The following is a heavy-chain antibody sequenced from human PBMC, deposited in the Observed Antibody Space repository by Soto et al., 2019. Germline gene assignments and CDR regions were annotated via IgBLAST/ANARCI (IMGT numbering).Heavy chain of an antibody. D-gene: IGHD3-3*01. J-gene: IGHJ4*02. Sequence: SETLSLTCTVSGGSITNTSYYWGWIRQPPGKGLEWMGRIYYSGTTYNNPSPKSRVTMSIDTSKNQFSLKLSSVTAADTAVYYCASDRLTKYGEGHLYYFDYWGQGALVTVSS. CDR1: GGSITNTSYY. CDR2: IYYSGTT. CDR3: ASDRLTKYGEGHLYYFDY. V-gene: IGHV4-39*01.